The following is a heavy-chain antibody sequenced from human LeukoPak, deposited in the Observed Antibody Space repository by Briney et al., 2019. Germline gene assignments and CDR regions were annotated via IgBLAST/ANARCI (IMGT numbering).Heavy chain of an antibody. CDR2: ISSSSTYI. V-gene: IGHV3-21*01. CDR1: GFTFSNYP. Sequence: GGSLRLSCAASGFTFSNYPMDWVRQAPGKGLEWVSYISSSSTYINYADSVKGRFTISRDNAKNSLYLQMNSLRAEDTAVYYCARDMTTARFDNWGQGTLVTVSS. D-gene: IGHD4-17*01. CDR3: ARDMTTARFDN. J-gene: IGHJ4*02.